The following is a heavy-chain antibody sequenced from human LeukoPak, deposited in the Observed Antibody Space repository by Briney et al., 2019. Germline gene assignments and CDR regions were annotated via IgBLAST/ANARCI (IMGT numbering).Heavy chain of an antibody. CDR1: GFTFSSYG. Sequence: GGSLRLSCAASGFTFSSYGMHWVRQAPGKGLEWVACIRYGGGKKYYADSVRGRFTISRDNSKTTLSLQLDSLRAEDTALYYCAKPGSGSSSNYYFDYWGQGTLVTVSS. D-gene: IGHD2-15*01. CDR2: IRYGGGKK. CDR3: AKPGSGSSSNYYFDY. J-gene: IGHJ4*02. V-gene: IGHV3-30*02.